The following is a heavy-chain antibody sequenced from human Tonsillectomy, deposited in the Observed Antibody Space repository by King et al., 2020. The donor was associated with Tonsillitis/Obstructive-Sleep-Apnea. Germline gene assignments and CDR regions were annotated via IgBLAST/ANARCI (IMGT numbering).Heavy chain of an antibody. Sequence: LQLQESGPGLVKPSETLSLTCTVSGGSISSSSYYWGWIRQPPGKGLEWIGSIYYSGSTYYNPSLKSRVTISVDTSKNQFSLKLSSVTDADTAVYYCARFHWYYLDAFDIWGQGTMVTVSS. CDR3: ARFHWYYLDAFDI. J-gene: IGHJ3*02. D-gene: IGHD3-9*01. CDR1: GGSISSSSYY. V-gene: IGHV4-39*01. CDR2: IYYSGST.